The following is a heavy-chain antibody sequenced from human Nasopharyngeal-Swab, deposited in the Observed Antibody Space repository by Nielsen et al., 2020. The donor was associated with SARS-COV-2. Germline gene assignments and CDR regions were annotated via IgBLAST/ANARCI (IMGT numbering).Heavy chain of an antibody. Sequence: VKVSCKTSGGTFSSYGISWFRQAPGQGLEWMGGIIPILPITNYAQKFQDRVTITADKSTSTAYMELSSLRSEDTAAYYCARGGWLRRDYYYSYYYMDVWGKGTTVTVSS. CDR3: ARGGWLRRDYYYSYYYMDV. CDR1: GGTFSSYG. D-gene: IGHD5-24*01. J-gene: IGHJ6*03. CDR2: IIPILPIT. V-gene: IGHV1-69*10.